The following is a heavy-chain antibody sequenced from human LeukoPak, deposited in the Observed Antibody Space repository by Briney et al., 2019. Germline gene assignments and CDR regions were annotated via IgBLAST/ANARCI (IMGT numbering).Heavy chain of an antibody. CDR3: ARGLCSSGWYTFDY. Sequence: GGSLRLSCAASGFTFSSYDINWVRQAPGKGLEWVSYISSSGSTTYYADSVKGRSTISRDNAKNSLYLQMNSLRAEDTAVYYCARGLCSSGWYTFDYWGQGTLVTVSS. CDR1: GFTFSSYD. D-gene: IGHD6-19*01. J-gene: IGHJ4*02. CDR2: ISSSGSTT. V-gene: IGHV3-48*03.